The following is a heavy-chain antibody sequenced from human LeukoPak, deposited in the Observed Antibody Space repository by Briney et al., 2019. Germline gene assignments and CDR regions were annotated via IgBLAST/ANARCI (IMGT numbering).Heavy chain of an antibody. Sequence: PGGSLRLSCVASGLDFRRSGMHWVRQAPGKGLEWVPFIQNHGNDKYYVDSLKGRFAISRDNSKNTVYLQMNSLRAEDTAVYYCAREGGVTVAGKFDSWGQGTLVTVSS. CDR1: GLDFRRSG. V-gene: IGHV3-30*02. CDR3: AREGGVTVAGKFDS. CDR2: IQNHGNDK. J-gene: IGHJ4*02. D-gene: IGHD6-19*01.